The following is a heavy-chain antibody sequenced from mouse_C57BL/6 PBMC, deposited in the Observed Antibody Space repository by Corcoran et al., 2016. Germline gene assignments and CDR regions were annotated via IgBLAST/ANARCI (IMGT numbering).Heavy chain of an antibody. CDR1: GYTFTGYW. CDR2: IYPRSGNT. V-gene: IGHV1-81*01. J-gene: IGHJ4*01. CDR3: ARFRDDGYAMYY. Sequence: QVQLQQSGDELMKPGASVKISCKANGYTFTGYWIEWVKQRTGQGLEWIGDIYPRSGNTYYNEKFKGKATLTADKSSSTAYMELRSLTSEDSAVYFCARFRDDGYAMYYWGQATSVSVSS. D-gene: IGHD2-12*01.